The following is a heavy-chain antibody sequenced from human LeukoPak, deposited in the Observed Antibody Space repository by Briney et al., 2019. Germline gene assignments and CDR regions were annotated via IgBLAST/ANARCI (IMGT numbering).Heavy chain of an antibody. CDR3: ARNSDYALLGMDV. D-gene: IGHD4-17*01. V-gene: IGHV4-4*07. CDR2: IDTSGST. CDR1: GGSISSYY. Sequence: SETLSLTCTVSGGSISSYYSSWIRQPAGKGLEWIGRIDTSGSTNYNPSLKSRVTMSVDTSKNQFSLKLSSVTAADTAVYYCARNSDYALLGMDVWGQGTTVTVSS. J-gene: IGHJ6*02.